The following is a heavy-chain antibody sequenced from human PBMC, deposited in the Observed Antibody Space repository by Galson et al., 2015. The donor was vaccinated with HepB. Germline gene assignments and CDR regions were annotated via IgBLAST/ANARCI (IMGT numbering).Heavy chain of an antibody. Sequence: SVKVSCKVSGYTLTELSMHWVRQAPGKGLEWMGGFDPEDGETIYAQKFQGRVTMTEDTSTDTAYMELSSLRSEDTAVYYCATATRLRQQLVRWDYYYYGMDVWGQGTTVTVSS. CDR1: GYTLTELS. D-gene: IGHD6-13*01. J-gene: IGHJ6*02. CDR3: ATATRLRQQLVRWDYYYYGMDV. V-gene: IGHV1-24*01. CDR2: FDPEDGET.